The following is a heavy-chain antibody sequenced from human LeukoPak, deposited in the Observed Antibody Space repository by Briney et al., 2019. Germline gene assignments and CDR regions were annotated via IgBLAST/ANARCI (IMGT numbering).Heavy chain of an antibody. CDR3: AIRLFDIVVVPAAMSDY. J-gene: IGHJ4*02. D-gene: IGHD2-2*01. CDR1: GYSFASSW. CDR2: IDPSDSYT. V-gene: IGHV5-10-1*01. Sequence: PGESLKISCTASGYSFASSWIAWVRQMPGKGLEWMGRIDPSDSYTNYSPSFQGHVTISADKSISTAYLQWSSLKASDTAMYYCAIRLFDIVVVPAAMSDYWGQGTLVTVSS.